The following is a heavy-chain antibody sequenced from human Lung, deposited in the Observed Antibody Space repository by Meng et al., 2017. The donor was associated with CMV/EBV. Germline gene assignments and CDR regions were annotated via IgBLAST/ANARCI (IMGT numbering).Heavy chain of an antibody. CDR1: GFTFSSYA. D-gene: IGHD5-18*01. CDR3: AREGYSYGFGGLFDY. Sequence: SLKISCAASGFTFSSYAMHWVRQAPGKGLEWVAVISYDGSNKYYADSVKGRFTISRDNSKNTLYLQMNSLRAEDTAVYYCAREGYSYGFGGLFDYWGQGTXVTGAS. J-gene: IGHJ4*02. CDR2: ISYDGSNK. V-gene: IGHV3-30*04.